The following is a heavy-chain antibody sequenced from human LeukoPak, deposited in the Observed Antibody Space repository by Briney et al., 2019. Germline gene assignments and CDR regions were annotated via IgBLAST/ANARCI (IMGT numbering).Heavy chain of an antibody. Sequence: VSVKVSCKASGYTFTSYGISWVRQAPGQGLEWMGSISAYNGNTKYAQKFQDRVTMTTDTSTSTAYMELRSLRSDDTAVYYCARDQYDSVWGSYRPYFDYWGQGTQVTVSS. V-gene: IGHV1-18*01. CDR3: ARDQYDSVWGSYRPYFDY. CDR2: ISAYNGNT. D-gene: IGHD3-16*02. J-gene: IGHJ4*02. CDR1: GYTFTSYG.